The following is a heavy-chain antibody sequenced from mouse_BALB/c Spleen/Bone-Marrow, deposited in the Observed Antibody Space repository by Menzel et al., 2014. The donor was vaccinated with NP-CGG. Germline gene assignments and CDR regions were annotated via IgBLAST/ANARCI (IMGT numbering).Heavy chain of an antibody. D-gene: IGHD2-3*01. Sequence: VQLQQSGAELVKPGASVKLSCKASGYTFTSYWMHWVKQRPGQGLEWIGEIDPSDSYTNYNQKFKGKATLTVDKSSSTASMQLSSLTSEDSAVYYCARWLLGYAMDYWGQGTSVTVSS. V-gene: IGHV1-69*02. CDR3: ARWLLGYAMDY. CDR1: GYTFTSYW. CDR2: IDPSDSYT. J-gene: IGHJ4*01.